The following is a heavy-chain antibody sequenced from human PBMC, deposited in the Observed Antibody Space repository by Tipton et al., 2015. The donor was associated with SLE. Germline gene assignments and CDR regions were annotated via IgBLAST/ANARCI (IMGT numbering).Heavy chain of an antibody. D-gene: IGHD6-13*01. V-gene: IGHV1-8*01. Sequence: QLVQSGAEVKKPGASVKVSCKASGYTFTSYDINWVRQATGQGLEWMGWMNPNSGNTGYAQKFQGRVTMTRNTSISTAYMELSSLRSEDTAVYYCARPYSSSWYNYYYYDRDVWGQGTTVTVSS. CDR2: MNPNSGNT. CDR1: GYTFTSYD. J-gene: IGHJ6*02. CDR3: ARPYSSSWYNYYYYDRDV.